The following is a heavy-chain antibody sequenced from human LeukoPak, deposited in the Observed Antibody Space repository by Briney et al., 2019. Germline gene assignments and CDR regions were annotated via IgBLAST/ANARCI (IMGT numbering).Heavy chain of an antibody. CDR3: ARDSVPYGGPSPAGNY. CDR2: INPSGGST. Sequence: ASVKVSCKAFGYTFTSYYMHCVRQAPGQGLEWMGIINPSGGSTSYAQKFQGRVTMTRDTSTSTVYMELSSLRSEDTAVYYCARDSVPYGGPSPAGNYWGQGTLVTVSS. CDR1: GYTFTSYY. D-gene: IGHD6-13*01. J-gene: IGHJ4*02. V-gene: IGHV1-46*01.